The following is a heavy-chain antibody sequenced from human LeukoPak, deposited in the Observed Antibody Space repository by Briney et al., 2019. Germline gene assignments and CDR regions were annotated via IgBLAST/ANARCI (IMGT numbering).Heavy chain of an antibody. V-gene: IGHV4-4*07. J-gene: IGHJ4*02. D-gene: IGHD2-2*01. CDR2: IYTSGST. Sequence: SETLSLTCTVSGGSISSYYWSWIRQPAGKGLEWIGRIYTSGSTNYNPSLKSRVTMSVDTSKNQFSLKLSSVTAADTAVYYSAREGISDIVVVPAAMGFDYWGQGTLVTVSS. CDR3: AREGISDIVVVPAAMGFDY. CDR1: GGSISSYY.